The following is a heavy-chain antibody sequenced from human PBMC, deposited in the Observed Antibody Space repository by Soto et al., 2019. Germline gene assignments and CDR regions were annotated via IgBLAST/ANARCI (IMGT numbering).Heavy chain of an antibody. J-gene: IGHJ3*02. CDR1: GGSISSGGYY. Sequence: QVQLQESGPGLVKPSQTLSLTCTVSGGSISSGGYYWSWIRQHPGKGLEWIGYIYYSGSTYYNPSLKSRVTISVDTSKNQFSLKLSSVTAADTAVYYCARDAVGNYYDSSGYHQRWGADAFDIWGQGTMVTVSS. D-gene: IGHD3-22*01. CDR3: ARDAVGNYYDSSGYHQRWGADAFDI. CDR2: IYYSGST. V-gene: IGHV4-31*03.